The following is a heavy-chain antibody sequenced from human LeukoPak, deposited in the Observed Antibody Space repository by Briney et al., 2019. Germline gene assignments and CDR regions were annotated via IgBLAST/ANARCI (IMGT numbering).Heavy chain of an antibody. Sequence: GGSRRLSCAASGFTFSYYSMKWVRQAQGKGLGWVSYISRTSSTIYYRDSVKGRFTISRDNAKNSLYLQMTSLRDDDTAMYYCARGRTDFDYWGQGTLVTVSS. CDR1: GFTFSYYS. J-gene: IGHJ4*02. CDR3: ARGRTDFDY. V-gene: IGHV3-48*02. CDR2: ISRTSSTI.